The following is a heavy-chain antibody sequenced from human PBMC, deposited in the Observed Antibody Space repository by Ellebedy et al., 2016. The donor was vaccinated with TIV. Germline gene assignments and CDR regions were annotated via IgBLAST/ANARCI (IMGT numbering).Heavy chain of an antibody. V-gene: IGHV3-11*01. CDR3: ARVSRTVAIPWGYYYYMDV. Sequence: GGSLRLXXAASGFTFSDYYMTWIRQAPGKGLEWVSYISSSGSTKYYADSVKGRFIISRDNAKNSLYLQMNSLRAEDTAVYYCARVSRTVAIPWGYYYYMDVWGKGTTVTVSS. CDR1: GFTFSDYY. D-gene: IGHD6-19*01. CDR2: ISSSGSTK. J-gene: IGHJ6*03.